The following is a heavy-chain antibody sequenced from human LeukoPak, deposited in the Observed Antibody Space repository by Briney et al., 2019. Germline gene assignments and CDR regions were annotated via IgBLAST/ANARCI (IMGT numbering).Heavy chain of an antibody. Sequence: SVKVSCKASGGTFSSYAISWVRQAPGQGLEWMGGITPIFGTANYAQKFQGRVTITADESTSTAYMELSSLRSEDTAVYYCTRSPLADCGGDCDPFDYWGQGTLVTVSS. CDR3: TRSPLADCGGDCDPFDY. D-gene: IGHD2-21*02. CDR1: GGTFSSYA. V-gene: IGHV1-69*13. CDR2: ITPIFGTA. J-gene: IGHJ4*02.